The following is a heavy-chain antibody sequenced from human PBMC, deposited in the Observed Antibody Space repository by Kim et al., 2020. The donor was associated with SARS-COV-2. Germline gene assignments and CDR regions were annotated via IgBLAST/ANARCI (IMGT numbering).Heavy chain of an antibody. J-gene: IGHJ5*02. Sequence: GGSLRLSCAASGFTFSSYGMHWVRQAPGKGLEWVAVIWYDGSNKYYADSVKGRFTISRDNSKNTLYLQMNSLRAEDTAVYYCARDPRHKRLLAGWFDPWGQGTLVTVSS. CDR3: ARDPRHKRLLAGWFDP. CDR1: GFTFSSYG. CDR2: IWYDGSNK. D-gene: IGHD2-15*01. V-gene: IGHV3-33*01.